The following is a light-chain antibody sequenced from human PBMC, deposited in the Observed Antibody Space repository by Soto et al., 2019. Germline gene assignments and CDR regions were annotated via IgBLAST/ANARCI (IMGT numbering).Light chain of an antibody. Sequence: QSVLTQPASVSGSLRQSITISCSGTSSDVGGGYNYVSWYQQHPGKAPKLMIYEVTNRPSGISYRFSGSKSGNTASLTISGLQAEDEADYYCSSYTSRATLIFGGGTKLTVL. CDR3: SSYTSRATLI. CDR1: SSDVGGGYNY. J-gene: IGLJ2*01. V-gene: IGLV2-14*01. CDR2: EVT.